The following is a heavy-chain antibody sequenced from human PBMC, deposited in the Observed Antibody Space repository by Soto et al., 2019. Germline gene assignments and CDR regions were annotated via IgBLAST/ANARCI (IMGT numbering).Heavy chain of an antibody. CDR2: VSHDGRNT. CDR1: GFTFSDYA. J-gene: IGHJ4*02. Sequence: VQLVESGGGVVQPGRSLRLSCAASGFTFSDYAMHWVRQAPGKGLEWVAVVSHDGRNTHYADSVKGRFTISRDRSKNTVSLEMTSLRAEDTAVYYCGKGGRQWVVTSDFNYWGQGALVTVSS. CDR3: GKGGRQWVVTSDFNY. D-gene: IGHD6-19*01. V-gene: IGHV3-30*18.